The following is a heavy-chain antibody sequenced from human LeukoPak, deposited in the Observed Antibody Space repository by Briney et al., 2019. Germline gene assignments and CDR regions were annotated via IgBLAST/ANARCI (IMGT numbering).Heavy chain of an antibody. Sequence: SETLSLTCNVSGASVSSGSYYWSWIRQPPGKGLEWIGYIYYSGSTNYNPSLKSRVTISVDTSKNQFSLKLSSVTAADTAVYYCARAITMVRGVIDWGQGTLVTVSS. D-gene: IGHD3-10*01. V-gene: IGHV4-61*01. CDR2: IYYSGST. CDR1: GASVSSGSYY. CDR3: ARAITMVRGVID. J-gene: IGHJ4*02.